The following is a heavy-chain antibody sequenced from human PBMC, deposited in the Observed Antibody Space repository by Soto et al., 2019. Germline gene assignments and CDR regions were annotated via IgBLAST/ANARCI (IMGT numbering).Heavy chain of an antibody. CDR3: ARSREFDY. CDR2: XXXXGXX. J-gene: IGHJ4*02. V-gene: IGHV4-30-2*01. Sequence: SETLSLTCGVSGGSLSGATYSWNWIRQPPGKXLEXXGXXXXXGXXXYNPSLKSRVTISIDVSKNQFSLSLRSLTAADAAVYYCARSREFDYWSQGTLVTVSS. CDR1: GGSLSGATYS.